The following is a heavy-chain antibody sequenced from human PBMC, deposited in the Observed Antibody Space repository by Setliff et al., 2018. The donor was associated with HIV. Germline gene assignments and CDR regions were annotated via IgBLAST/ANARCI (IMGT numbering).Heavy chain of an antibody. CDR2: IYYRGST. D-gene: IGHD2-21*02. CDR3: ARHYGAVKSVVTVVAKYFPH. J-gene: IGHJ1*01. CDR1: GGSIRSSSYY. V-gene: IGHV4-39*01. Sequence: SATLSLTCNVSGGSIRSSSYYWGWIRQPPGKGLEWIGSIYYRGSTYYNPSLKSRVTISVDTSKNQFSPKLTSVTAADTAVYYCARHYGAVKSVVTVVAKYFPHWGQGTLVTVSS.